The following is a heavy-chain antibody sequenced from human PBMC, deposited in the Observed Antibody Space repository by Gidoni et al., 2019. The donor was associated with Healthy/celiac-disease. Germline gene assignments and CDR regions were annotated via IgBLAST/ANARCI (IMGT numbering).Heavy chain of an antibody. CDR1: GRSISSSSYY. Sequence: QLQLQESGPGLVKPSETLSLTCTVSGRSISSSSYYWGWIRQPPGKGLEWIGSIYYSGSTYYNPSLKSRVTISVDTSKNQFSLKLSSVTAADTAVYYCARRIAGAFDYWGQGTLVTVSS. CDR3: ARRIAGAFDY. CDR2: IYYSGST. D-gene: IGHD6-19*01. J-gene: IGHJ4*02. V-gene: IGHV4-39*01.